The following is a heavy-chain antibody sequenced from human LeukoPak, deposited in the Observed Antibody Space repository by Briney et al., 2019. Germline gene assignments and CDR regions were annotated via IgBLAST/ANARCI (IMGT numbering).Heavy chain of an antibody. D-gene: IGHD3/OR15-3a*01. Sequence: GGSLRLSRAASGFTFSDYYMSWIRQAPGKGLEWVSYISSSGSTIYYADSVKGRFTISRDNAKNSLYLQMNSLRAEDTAVYYCARDRVGPRDQYGMDVWGQGTTVTVSS. V-gene: IGHV3-11*01. CDR2: ISSSGSTI. J-gene: IGHJ6*02. CDR1: GFTFSDYY. CDR3: ARDRVGPRDQYGMDV.